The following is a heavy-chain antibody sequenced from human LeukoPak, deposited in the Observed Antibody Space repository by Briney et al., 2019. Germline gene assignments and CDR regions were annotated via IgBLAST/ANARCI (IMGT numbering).Heavy chain of an antibody. Sequence: GGSLRLSCTASGFTFSNHAMSWVRQSPGKGLECVSALSGRGGSTYYADSVKGRFTISRDNSKNTLYLQMNSLRADDTAKYYCAKVASLCTSTSCVRGGFDYWGQGTLVTVSS. V-gene: IGHV3-23*01. D-gene: IGHD2-2*01. CDR2: LSGRGGST. J-gene: IGHJ4*02. CDR1: GFTFSNHA. CDR3: AKVASLCTSTSCVRGGFDY.